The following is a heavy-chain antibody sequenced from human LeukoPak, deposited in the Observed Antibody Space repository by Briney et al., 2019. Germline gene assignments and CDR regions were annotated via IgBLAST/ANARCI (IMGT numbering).Heavy chain of an antibody. CDR2: FDPEDGET. D-gene: IGHD6-6*01. CDR1: GYTLTELS. V-gene: IGHV1-24*01. CDR3: ATKQLAAAVDYMDV. Sequence: ASVKVSCKVSGYTLTELSMHWVRQAPGKGLEWMGGFDPEDGETIYAQKFQGRVTMTEDTSTDTAYMELSSLGSEDTAVYYCATKQLAAAVDYMDVWGKGTTVTVSS. J-gene: IGHJ6*03.